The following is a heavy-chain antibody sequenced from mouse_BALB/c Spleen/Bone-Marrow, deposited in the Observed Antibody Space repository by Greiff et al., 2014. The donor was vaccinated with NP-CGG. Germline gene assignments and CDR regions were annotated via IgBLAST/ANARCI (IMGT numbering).Heavy chain of an antibody. V-gene: IGHV3-2*02. CDR2: ISYSGST. J-gene: IGHJ4*01. CDR1: GYSITSDYA. D-gene: IGHD1-1*01. Sequence: DVQLQESGPGLVKPSQSLSLTCTVTGYSITSDYAWNWIRQFPGNKLEWGGYISYSGSTNYNPNLKSRISITRDTSKNQSSLQLNSVTMEDTATYYCARSCDSSYYAMDYWGQGTSVTVSS. CDR3: ARSCDSSYYAMDY.